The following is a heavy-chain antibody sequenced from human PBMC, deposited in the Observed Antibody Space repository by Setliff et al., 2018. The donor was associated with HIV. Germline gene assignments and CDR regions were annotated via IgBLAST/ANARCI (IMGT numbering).Heavy chain of an antibody. D-gene: IGHD4-17*01. V-gene: IGHV1-69*13. Sequence: SVKVSCKASGDTFSSYAISWVRQAPGQGLEWMGGIIPIFGATNYAHKFQGRVTITADESTSTAYMELSSLRSEDTAVYYCASGPFYGDYHTGLYYFDYWG. CDR3: ASGPFYGDYHTGLYYFDY. CDR2: IIPIFGAT. CDR1: GDTFSSYA. J-gene: IGHJ4*01.